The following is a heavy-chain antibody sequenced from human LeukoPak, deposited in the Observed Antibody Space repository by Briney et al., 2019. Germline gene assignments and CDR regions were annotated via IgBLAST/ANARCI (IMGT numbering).Heavy chain of an antibody. Sequence: SVKVSCKASGGTFSSYAISWVRQAPGQGLEWMGGIIPIFGTANYAQKFQGRVTITADKSTSTAYMELSSLRSEDTAVYYCARHYDSSGYYFSTEYYFDYWGQGTLVTVSS. CDR2: IIPIFGTA. D-gene: IGHD3-22*01. V-gene: IGHV1-69*06. CDR1: GGTFSSYA. CDR3: ARHYDSSGYYFSTEYYFDY. J-gene: IGHJ4*02.